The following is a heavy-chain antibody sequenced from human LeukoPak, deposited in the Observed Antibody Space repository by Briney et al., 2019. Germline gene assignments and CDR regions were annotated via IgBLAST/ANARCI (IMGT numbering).Heavy chain of an antibody. J-gene: IGHJ4*02. D-gene: IGHD4-17*01. Sequence: GGSLRLSCAASGFTFSSYCMSWVRQAPGKGLEWVANIKQDGSEKYYVDSVKGRFTISRDNAKNSLYLQMNSLRAEDTAVYYCARFAPWTYGDYRWAFDYWGQGTLVTVSS. CDR2: IKQDGSEK. V-gene: IGHV3-7*01. CDR3: ARFAPWTYGDYRWAFDY. CDR1: GFTFSSYC.